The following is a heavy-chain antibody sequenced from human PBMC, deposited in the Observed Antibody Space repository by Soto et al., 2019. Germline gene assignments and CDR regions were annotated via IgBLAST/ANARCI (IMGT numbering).Heavy chain of an antibody. CDR3: ATRQGRLPEPGGFDY. CDR1: GFTFSSYA. Sequence: PGGSLRLSCAASGFTFSSYAMSWVRQAPGKGLEWVSAISGSGGSTYYADSVKGRFTISGDNSKNTLYLQMNSLRAEDTAVYYCATRQGRLPEPGGFDYWGQGTLVTVSS. CDR2: ISGSGGST. V-gene: IGHV3-23*01. J-gene: IGHJ4*02. D-gene: IGHD3-16*01.